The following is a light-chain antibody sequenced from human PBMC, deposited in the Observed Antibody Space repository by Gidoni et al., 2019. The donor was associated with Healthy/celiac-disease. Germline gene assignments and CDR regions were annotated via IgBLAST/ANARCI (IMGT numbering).Light chain of an antibody. CDR3: QQYGSSLWT. Sequence: EIVLTQSPGTLSLSPGERATLSCRASQSVSSSYLAWYQQKPGQAPRLRIYGASSRATGIPDRFSGSGSGTDFTLTISRLEPEDFAVYYCQQYGSSLWTFXQXTKVEIK. V-gene: IGKV3-20*01. CDR2: GAS. J-gene: IGKJ1*01. CDR1: QSVSSSY.